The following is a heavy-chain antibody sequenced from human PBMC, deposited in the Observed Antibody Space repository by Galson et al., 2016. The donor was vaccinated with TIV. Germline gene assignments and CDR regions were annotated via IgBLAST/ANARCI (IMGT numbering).Heavy chain of an antibody. Sequence: SVKVSCKASGYTFSSYSINWVRQAPGQGLEWMVWISGYSGNTNYAQEFQGRVTMTTDTSTGTAYMELRSLRSDDTAVYYCARGATVTPYSFFDYWGQGTLVTVFS. CDR1: GYTFSSYS. V-gene: IGHV1-18*04. CDR3: ARGATVTPYSFFDY. J-gene: IGHJ4*02. D-gene: IGHD4-17*01. CDR2: ISGYSGNT.